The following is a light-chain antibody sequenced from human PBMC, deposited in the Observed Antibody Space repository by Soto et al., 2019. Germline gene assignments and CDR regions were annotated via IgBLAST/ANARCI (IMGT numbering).Light chain of an antibody. J-gene: IGLJ1*01. CDR1: SSDVGGYNY. V-gene: IGLV2-11*01. CDR3: CSYAGSYTYV. Sequence: QSALTQPRSVSGSPGQSVTISCTGTSSDVGGYNYVSWYQQHPGKAPKLMIYDVSKRPSGVPDRFSGSKSGNTASLTISGLQAEDAVDYYCCSYAGSYTYVFGTGTKLTVL. CDR2: DVS.